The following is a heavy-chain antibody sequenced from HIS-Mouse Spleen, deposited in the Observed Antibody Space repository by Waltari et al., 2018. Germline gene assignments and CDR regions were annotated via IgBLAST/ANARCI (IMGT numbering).Heavy chain of an antibody. J-gene: IGHJ4*02. Sequence: EVQLVESGGGLVKPGGSLRLSCAASGFTFSSYSLNWVRQAPGKGLEWVSSSSSSSSYIYYADSVKGRFTISRDNAKNSLYLQMNSLRAEDTAVYYCASLYYDILTGYYRDYWGQGTLVTVSS. D-gene: IGHD3-9*01. V-gene: IGHV3-21*01. CDR2: SSSSSSYI. CDR3: ASLYYDILTGYYRDY. CDR1: GFTFSSYS.